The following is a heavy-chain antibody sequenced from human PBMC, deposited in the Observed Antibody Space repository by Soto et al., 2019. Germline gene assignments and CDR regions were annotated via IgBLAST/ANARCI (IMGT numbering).Heavy chain of an antibody. CDR1: GLRFSTYW. CDR2: IDPDGRVG. Sequence: EGQLLGSGRGLVQPGGSLRLSCVASGLRFSTYWMNWVRQPPGMGLEWVANIDPDGRVGTYVDSVKGRFTTSRDNAMNSVYLQMNSLRADDTAMYFCAGWGEHDANVWGQGILVTVSA. J-gene: IGHJ4*02. CDR3: AGWGEHDANV. D-gene: IGHD7-27*01. V-gene: IGHV3-7*03.